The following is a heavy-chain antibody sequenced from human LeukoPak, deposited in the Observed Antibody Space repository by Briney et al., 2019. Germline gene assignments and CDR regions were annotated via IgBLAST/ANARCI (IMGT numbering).Heavy chain of an antibody. CDR3: ARDSPSGSYYFSWFDP. D-gene: IGHD1-26*01. Sequence: NASETLSLTCAVYGGSFSGYYWSWIRQPPGKGLEWIGEINHSGSTNYNPSLKSRVTISVDTSKNQFSLKLSSVTAADTAVYYCARDSPSGSYYFSWFDPWGQGTLVTVSS. CDR2: INHSGST. V-gene: IGHV4-34*01. J-gene: IGHJ5*02. CDR1: GGSFSGYY.